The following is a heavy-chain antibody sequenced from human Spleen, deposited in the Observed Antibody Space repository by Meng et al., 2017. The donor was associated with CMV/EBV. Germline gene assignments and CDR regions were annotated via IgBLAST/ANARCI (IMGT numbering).Heavy chain of an antibody. CDR1: GFTFDDYG. J-gene: IGHJ3*02. Sequence: GESLKISCAASGFTFDDYGMSWVRQAPGKGLEWVSGINWNGGSTVYADSVKGRFTISRDNAKNSLYLQINSLRAEDTALYHCARGRVYSSSSDAFDIWGQGTMVTVSS. V-gene: IGHV3-20*01. CDR3: ARGRVYSSSSDAFDI. CDR2: INWNGGST. D-gene: IGHD6-6*01.